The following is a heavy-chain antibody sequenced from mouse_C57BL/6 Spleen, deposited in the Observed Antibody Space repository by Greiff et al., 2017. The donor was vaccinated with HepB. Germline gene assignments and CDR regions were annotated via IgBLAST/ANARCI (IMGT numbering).Heavy chain of an antibody. Sequence: QVQLKQSGAELARPGASVKLSCKASGYTFTSYGISWVKQRTGQGLEWIGEIYPRSGNTYYNEKFKGKATLTADKSSSTAYMELRSLTSEDSAVYFCARPAAQAEAWFAYWGQGTLVTVSA. J-gene: IGHJ3*01. CDR1: GYTFTSYG. CDR2: IYPRSGNT. D-gene: IGHD3-2*02. V-gene: IGHV1-81*01. CDR3: ARPAAQAEAWFAY.